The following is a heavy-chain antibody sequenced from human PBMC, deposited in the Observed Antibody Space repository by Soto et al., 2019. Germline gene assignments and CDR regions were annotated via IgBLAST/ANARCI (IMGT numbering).Heavy chain of an antibody. Sequence: ASVKVSCKASGYTFLSYYVNWVRQAPGEGLEWMGRINPNFGATRYAQKFQGRVTMTADESTSTAYMELSSLRSEDTAVYYCASPGPYSSGWYFSKEYGMDVWGQGTTVTVSS. V-gene: IGHV1-46*01. D-gene: IGHD6-19*01. CDR1: GYTFLSYY. J-gene: IGHJ6*02. CDR2: INPNFGAT. CDR3: ASPGPYSSGWYFSKEYGMDV.